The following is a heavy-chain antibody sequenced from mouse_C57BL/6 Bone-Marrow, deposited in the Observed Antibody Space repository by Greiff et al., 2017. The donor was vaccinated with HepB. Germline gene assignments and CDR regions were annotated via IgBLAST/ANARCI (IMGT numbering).Heavy chain of an antibody. CDR2: INPGSGGT. CDR1: GYAFTNYL. Sequence: VQLVESGAELVRPGTSVKVSCKASGYAFTNYLIEWVKQRPGQGLEWIGVINPGSGGTNYNEKFKGKATLTADKSSSTAYMQLSSLTSEDSAVYFCARFGLFYYGSSVYAMNYWDQGTSVTVSS. CDR3: ARFGLFYYGSSVYAMNY. J-gene: IGHJ4*01. V-gene: IGHV1-54*01. D-gene: IGHD1-1*01.